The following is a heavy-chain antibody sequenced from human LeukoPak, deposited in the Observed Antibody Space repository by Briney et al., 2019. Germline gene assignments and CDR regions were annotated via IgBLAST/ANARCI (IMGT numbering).Heavy chain of an antibody. CDR2: INPSGGST. J-gene: IGHJ4*02. V-gene: IGHV1-46*01. CDR3: ARSGIVGATTLNFDY. Sequence: ASVKVSCKASGYTFTGYYMHWVRQAPGQGLEWMGIINPSGGSTSYAQKFQGRVTMTRDMSTSTVYMELSSLRSEDTAVYYCARSGIVGATTLNFDYWGQGTLVTVSS. CDR1: GYTFTGYY. D-gene: IGHD1-26*01.